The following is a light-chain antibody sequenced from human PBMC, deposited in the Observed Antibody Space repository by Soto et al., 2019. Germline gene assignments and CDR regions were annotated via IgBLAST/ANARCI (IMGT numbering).Light chain of an antibody. J-gene: IGKJ1*01. CDR2: GAS. CDR3: QQYGSSPWT. Sequence: EIVLTQSPGTLSLSPGERATFSCRASQSVSSSFLTWYQQKPGQAPRLLIYGASSRATGIPDRFSGRGSGTDFTLTISRLEPEDFAVYYCQQYGSSPWTFGQGTKVDIK. V-gene: IGKV3-20*01. CDR1: QSVSSSF.